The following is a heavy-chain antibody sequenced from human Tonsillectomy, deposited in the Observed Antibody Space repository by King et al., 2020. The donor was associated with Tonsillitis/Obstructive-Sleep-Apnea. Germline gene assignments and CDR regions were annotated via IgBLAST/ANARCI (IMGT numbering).Heavy chain of an antibody. Sequence: VQLVESGGGLVQPGGSLRLSCAASGFTFSSYWMSWVRQAPGKGLEWVANIKQDGSEKYYVDSVKGRFTISRDNAKNSLYLQMNSLRAEDTAVYYCAREGYYDSSGYYYAYYYYYMDVWGKGTTVTVSS. CDR1: GFTFSSYW. J-gene: IGHJ6*03. D-gene: IGHD3-22*01. V-gene: IGHV3-7*01. CDR2: IKQDGSEK. CDR3: AREGYYDSSGYYYAYYYYYMDV.